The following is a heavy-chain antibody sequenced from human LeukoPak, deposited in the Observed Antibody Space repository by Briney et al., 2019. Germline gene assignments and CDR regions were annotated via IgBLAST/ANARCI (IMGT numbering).Heavy chain of an antibody. CDR3: ARDHGAVNPAAAKVY. J-gene: IGHJ4*02. Sequence: GGSLRLSCAASGFTFSSYRMNWVRQAPGKGLEWVSAISSSSSYIYYADSVKGRFTISRDNAKNSLYLQMNSLRAEDTAVYYCARDHGAVNPAAAKVYWGQGTLVTVSS. V-gene: IGHV3-21*01. CDR1: GFTFSSYR. CDR2: ISSSSSYI. D-gene: IGHD2-2*01.